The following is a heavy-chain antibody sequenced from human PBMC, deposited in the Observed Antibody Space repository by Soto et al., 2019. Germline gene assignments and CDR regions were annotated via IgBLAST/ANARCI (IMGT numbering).Heavy chain of an antibody. CDR1: GGSITGSY. V-gene: IGHV4-59*01. J-gene: IGHJ4*02. CDR2: IYYSGST. CDR3: AKYRRTDAEGYTFDY. Sequence: QVQLQESGPGLVKPSETLSLTCTVSGGSITGSYWSWIRQPPGKGLEWIGYIYYSGSTNFNPSLKSRVTMSVDTARNQFSLQLSSVTAADTAVYFCAKYRRTDAEGYTFDYWGQGALVTVSS. D-gene: IGHD2-15*01.